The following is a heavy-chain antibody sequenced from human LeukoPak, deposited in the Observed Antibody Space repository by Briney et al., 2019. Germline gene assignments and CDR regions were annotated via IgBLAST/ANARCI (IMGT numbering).Heavy chain of an antibody. Sequence: GGSLRLSCAASGFTFSSYWMSWFRQAPGKGLEWVANIKQDGSEKYYVDSVKGRFTISRDNAKNSLYLQMNSLRAEDTAVYYCARDFWGRLVRYFDYWGQGTLVTVSS. D-gene: IGHD3-16*01. J-gene: IGHJ4*02. CDR1: GFTFSSYW. CDR2: IKQDGSEK. V-gene: IGHV3-7*01. CDR3: ARDFWGRLVRYFDY.